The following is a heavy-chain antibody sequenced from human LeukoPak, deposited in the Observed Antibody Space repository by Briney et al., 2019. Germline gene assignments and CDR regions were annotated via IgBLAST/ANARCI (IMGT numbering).Heavy chain of an antibody. D-gene: IGHD3-10*01. CDR2: ISNSGTTT. CDR3: ARKGEWDMVRGALDY. V-gene: IGHV3-48*03. J-gene: IGHJ4*02. CDR1: EFTFSSYE. Sequence: GGSLRLSCAASEFTFSSYEMNWVRQAPGKGLEWVSYISNSGTTTYYADSVKGRFTISRDNAKSSLYLQMNSLRAEDTAVYYCARKGEWDMVRGALDYRGQGTLVTVSS.